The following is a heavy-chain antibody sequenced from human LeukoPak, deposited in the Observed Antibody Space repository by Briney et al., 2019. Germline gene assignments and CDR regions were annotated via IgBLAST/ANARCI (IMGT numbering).Heavy chain of an antibody. CDR3: ARGWELPHGLAY. CDR2: IYYSGST. V-gene: IGHV4-61*01. CDR1: GGSVSSGSYY. Sequence: PSETLSLTCTVSGGSVSSGSYYWSWLRQPPGKGLEWIGYIYYSGSTNYNPSLKSRVTISVDTSKNQFSLKLSSVTAADTAVYYCARGWELPHGLAYWGQGTLVTVSS. D-gene: IGHD1-26*01. J-gene: IGHJ4*02.